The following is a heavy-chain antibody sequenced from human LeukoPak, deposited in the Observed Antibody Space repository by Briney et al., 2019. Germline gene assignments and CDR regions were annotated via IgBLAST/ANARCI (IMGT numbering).Heavy chain of an antibody. Sequence: PSQTLSLTCTVSGGSISSGGYYWSWIRQHPGKGLEWIGYIYYSGSTYYNLSLKSRVTISVDTSKNQFSLKLSSVTAADTAVYYCARVDSRYYYGMDVWGQGTTVTVSS. CDR2: IYYSGST. CDR1: GGSISSGGYY. V-gene: IGHV4-31*03. CDR3: ARVDSRYYYGMDV. J-gene: IGHJ6*02.